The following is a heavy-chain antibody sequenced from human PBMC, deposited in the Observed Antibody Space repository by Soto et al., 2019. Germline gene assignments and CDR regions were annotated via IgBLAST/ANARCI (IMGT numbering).Heavy chain of an antibody. Sequence: SETLSLTCTVSGGSISSGGYYWSWIRQHPGKGLEWIGYIYYSGSTYYNPSLKSRVTISVDTSKNQFSLKLSSVTAADTAVYYCARDVSDSSGYYPTGNWFDPWGQGTLVTVSS. CDR2: IYYSGST. J-gene: IGHJ5*02. V-gene: IGHV4-31*03. D-gene: IGHD3-22*01. CDR1: GGSISSGGYY. CDR3: ARDVSDSSGYYPTGNWFDP.